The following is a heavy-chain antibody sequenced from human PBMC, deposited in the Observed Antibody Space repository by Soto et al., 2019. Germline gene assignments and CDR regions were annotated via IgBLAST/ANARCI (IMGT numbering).Heavy chain of an antibody. J-gene: IGHJ4*02. CDR2: IYPGDSDT. CDR1: GYGFANYW. CDR3: ARAPSHGWYQHFDY. Sequence: PGESLKISCEASGYGFANYWIGWVRQMPGKGLEWMGIIYPGDSDTTYSPSFQGHVTISADKSISTAYLQWSSLEASDTAIYYCARAPSHGWYQHFDYWGQGTLVTVSS. D-gene: IGHD6-19*01. V-gene: IGHV5-51*01.